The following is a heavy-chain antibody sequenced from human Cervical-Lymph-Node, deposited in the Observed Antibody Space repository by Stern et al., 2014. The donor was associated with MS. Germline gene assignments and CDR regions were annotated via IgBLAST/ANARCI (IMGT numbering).Heavy chain of an antibody. CDR2: ISNNNATT. J-gene: IGHJ3*02. Sequence: VQLVQSGAEVMKPGASVKVSCKASGYGFTRYCVSWGRQAPGQGLEWLGWISNNNATTNDAQKLQGRVTMTADTSTTTAFMELSSLRSDDTAVYYCARGLLGSENAFDIWGQGTMVTVSS. V-gene: IGHV1-18*01. CDR1: GYGFTRYC. CDR3: ARGLLGSENAFDI. D-gene: IGHD2-15*01.